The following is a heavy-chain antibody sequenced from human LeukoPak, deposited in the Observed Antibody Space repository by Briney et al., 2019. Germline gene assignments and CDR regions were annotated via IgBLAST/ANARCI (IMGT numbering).Heavy chain of an antibody. V-gene: IGHV3-48*02. J-gene: IGHJ4*02. CDR3: ARGRSGYYFDY. D-gene: IGHD3-22*01. CDR1: GFTFCSVS. Sequence: GGSLRLSCAASGFTFCSVSMNWVRQAPGKGLEWVSYISSTSTSTYYADSAKGRLTISRDNAQNSLYLQMNSLGDDDTAVYYCARGRSGYYFDYWGQGTLVTVSS. CDR2: ISSTSTST.